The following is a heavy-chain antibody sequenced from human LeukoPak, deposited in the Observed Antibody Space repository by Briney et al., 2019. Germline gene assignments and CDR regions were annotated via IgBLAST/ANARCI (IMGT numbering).Heavy chain of an antibody. Sequence: SQTLSLTCAISGDSVSSNTATWNWIRQSPSRGLEWLGRTYYRSKWSNDYAVSVKSRLTINPDTSKNHFSLQLNFVTPEDTAVYFCARALGVIFDSWGQGTLVTVSS. CDR2: TYYRSKWSN. V-gene: IGHV6-1*01. CDR1: GDSVSSNTAT. J-gene: IGHJ4*02. D-gene: IGHD2-8*01. CDR3: ARALGVIFDS.